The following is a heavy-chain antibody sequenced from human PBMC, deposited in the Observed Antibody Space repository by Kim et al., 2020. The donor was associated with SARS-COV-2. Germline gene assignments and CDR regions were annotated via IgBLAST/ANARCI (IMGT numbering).Heavy chain of an antibody. J-gene: IGHJ4*02. CDR2: IYYSGST. Sequence: SETLSLTCTVSGGSISSSSYYWGWIRQPPGKGLEWIGSIYYSGSTYYNPSLKSRVTISVDTSKNQFSLKLSSVTAADTAVYYCASHYYDYVWGSYRPGFDDWGQGTLVTVSS. V-gene: IGHV4-39*01. CDR3: ASHYYDYVWGSYRPGFDD. D-gene: IGHD3-16*02. CDR1: GGSISSSSYY.